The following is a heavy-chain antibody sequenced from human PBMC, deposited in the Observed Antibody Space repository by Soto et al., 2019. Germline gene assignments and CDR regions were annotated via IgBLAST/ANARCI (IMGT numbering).Heavy chain of an antibody. CDR1: GGSISSGGYY. Sequence: SETLSLTCTVSGGSISSGGYYWSWIRQHPGKGLEWIGYIYYSGSTYYNPSLKSRVTISVDTSKNQFSLKLSSVTAADTAVYYCERGDYYDYLDPSGQGPLVTVSS. CDR2: IYYSGST. V-gene: IGHV4-31*03. D-gene: IGHD3-22*01. J-gene: IGHJ5*02. CDR3: ERGDYYDYLDP.